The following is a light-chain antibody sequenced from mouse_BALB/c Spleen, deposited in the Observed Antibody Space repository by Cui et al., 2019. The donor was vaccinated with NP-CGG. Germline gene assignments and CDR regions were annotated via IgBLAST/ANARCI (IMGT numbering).Light chain of an antibody. V-gene: IGLV1*01. CDR2: GTN. CDR3: ALWYSNHWV. Sequence: QAVVTQESALTTSPGETVTLTCRSSTGAVTTSNYANWVQEKPDHLFTGLIGGTNNRAPGVPARFPGSLIGDKAAPTITGAQTEDEAIYFCALWYSNHWVFGGGTKLTVL. J-gene: IGLJ1*01. CDR1: TGAVTTSNY.